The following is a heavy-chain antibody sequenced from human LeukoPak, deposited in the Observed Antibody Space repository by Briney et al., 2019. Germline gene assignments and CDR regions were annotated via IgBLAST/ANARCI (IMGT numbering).Heavy chain of an antibody. J-gene: IGHJ4*02. Sequence: PSETLSLTCAVYGGSFSGYYWSWIRRPPGKGLEWIGEINHSGSTNYNPSLKSRVAISVDTSKNQFSLKLSSVTAADTAVYYCAGGGDTGHLAYWGQGTLVTVSS. CDR1: GGSFSGYY. CDR2: INHSGST. CDR3: AGGGDTGHLAY. D-gene: IGHD3-3*02. V-gene: IGHV4-34*01.